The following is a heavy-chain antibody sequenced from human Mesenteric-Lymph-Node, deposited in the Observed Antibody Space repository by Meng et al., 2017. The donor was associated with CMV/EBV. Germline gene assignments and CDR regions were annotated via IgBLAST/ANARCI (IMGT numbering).Heavy chain of an antibody. V-gene: IGHV4/OR15-8*01. CDR2: ISRSGGP. Sequence: LTCIVSDGSITNTNWWGWVRQPPGKGLEWIGEISRSGGPNYKPSLKGRVTISMDKSENQFSLRLSSVTATDTAVYYCVSHFHYAVDSWGQGTLVTVSS. CDR3: VSHFHYAVDS. D-gene: IGHD2-2*01. CDR1: DGSITNTNW. J-gene: IGHJ4*02.